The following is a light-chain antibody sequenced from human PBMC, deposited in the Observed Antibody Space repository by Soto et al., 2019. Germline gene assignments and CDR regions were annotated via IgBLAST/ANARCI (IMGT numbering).Light chain of an antibody. Sequence: EIVMTQSPASLSVSPGERAALSCTASQNVSSNLAWYQQKPGQAPRFLIYGASTRATGIPARFSGSGSGTEFTLTISSLQSEDFAVYYCHHYNNWPRTFGQGTKVDIK. CDR1: QNVSSN. V-gene: IGKV3-15*01. CDR3: HHYNNWPRT. CDR2: GAS. J-gene: IGKJ1*01.